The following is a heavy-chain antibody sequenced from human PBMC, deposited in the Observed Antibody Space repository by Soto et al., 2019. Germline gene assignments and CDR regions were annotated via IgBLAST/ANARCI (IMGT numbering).Heavy chain of an antibody. V-gene: IGHV1-2*02. CDR2: INPNSGGT. D-gene: IGHD7-27*01. Sequence: QVQLVQSGAEVKKPGASVNVSCEASGYTFTGSSIHWVRQAPGQGLDWMGYINPNSGGTIFAQKFQGRVTMTRDTSISTAYMELSRVASDDTAVYYCARDLTGDPNYWGQGTLVTVSS. CDR3: ARDLTGDPNY. J-gene: IGHJ4*02. CDR1: GYTFTGSS.